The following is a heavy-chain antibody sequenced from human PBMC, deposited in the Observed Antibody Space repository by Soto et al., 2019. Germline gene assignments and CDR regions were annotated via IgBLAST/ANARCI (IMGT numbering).Heavy chain of an antibody. J-gene: IGHJ6*02. D-gene: IGHD1-26*01. CDR3: ATIRYVGTRPTGMDV. V-gene: IGHV3-49*04. Sequence: SLRLSCTASGFPFGNYAMTWVRQAPGKGLEWVSLIRSKVYGGTTEYAASVKGRFTISRDDSKSIVYLQMDSLKTEDTALYFCATIRYVGTRPTGMDVWGQGTTVTVSS. CDR1: GFPFGNYA. CDR2: IRSKVYGGTT.